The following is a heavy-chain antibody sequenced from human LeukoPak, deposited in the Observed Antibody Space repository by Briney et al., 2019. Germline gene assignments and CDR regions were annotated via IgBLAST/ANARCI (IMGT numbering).Heavy chain of an antibody. CDR2: ISRSSNYT. Sequence: GGSLRLSCAASGFTFSSYSMNWVRQAPGKGLQWVSSISRSSNYTYYADSVKGRFTISRDNAKNSLYLQMNSLRAEDTAVYYCAVAGLSYWYFDLWGRGTLVTVSS. CDR1: GFTFSSYS. CDR3: AVAGLSYWYFDL. V-gene: IGHV3-21*01. J-gene: IGHJ2*01. D-gene: IGHD6-19*01.